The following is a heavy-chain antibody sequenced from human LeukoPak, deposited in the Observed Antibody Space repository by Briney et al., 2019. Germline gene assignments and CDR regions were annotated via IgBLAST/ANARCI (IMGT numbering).Heavy chain of an antibody. CDR3: ARNGDYRYGMDV. CDR2: IYYSGTT. D-gene: IGHD4-17*01. CDR1: GGSINY. J-gene: IGHJ6*02. V-gene: IGHV4-39*07. Sequence: SETLSLTCTVSGGSINYGGWIRQPPGKGLEWIGSIYYSGTTYYNPSLKSRVTISVDRSKNQFSLKLSSVTAADTAVYYCARNGDYRYGMDVWGQGTTVTVSS.